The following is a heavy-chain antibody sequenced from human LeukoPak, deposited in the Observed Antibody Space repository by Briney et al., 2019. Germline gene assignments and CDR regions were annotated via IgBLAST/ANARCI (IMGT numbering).Heavy chain of an antibody. Sequence: GGSLRLSCAASGFTFSTYWMHWVRQAPGKGLVWVSRIKDDGSTIYADSVKGRFTISRDNAKNTLYLQMNSLRAEDTAVYYCTREAVVPAAYPNWFDPWGQGTLVTVSS. J-gene: IGHJ5*02. CDR3: TREAVVPAAYPNWFDP. D-gene: IGHD2-2*01. V-gene: IGHV3-74*01. CDR2: IKDDGST. CDR1: GFTFSTYW.